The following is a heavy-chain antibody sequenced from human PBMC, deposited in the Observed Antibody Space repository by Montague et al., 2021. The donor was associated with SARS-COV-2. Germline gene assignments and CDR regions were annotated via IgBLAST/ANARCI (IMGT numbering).Heavy chain of an antibody. V-gene: IGHV3-48*03. Sequence: SLRLSCAASGFTFSSYAMNWVRQAPGKGLEWVSSVSSSGSTIYYADSVKGRSTISRDNAKNSLYLQMNSLRAEDTAVYYCARDLSLIIMVRGDAFGYYGMDVWGQGTPVTVSS. D-gene: IGHD3-10*01. CDR2: VSSSGSTI. CDR3: ARDLSLIIMVRGDAFGYYGMDV. CDR1: GFTFSSYA. J-gene: IGHJ6*02.